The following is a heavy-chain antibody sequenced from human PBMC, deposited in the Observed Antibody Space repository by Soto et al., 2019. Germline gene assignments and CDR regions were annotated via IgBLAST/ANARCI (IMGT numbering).Heavy chain of an antibody. CDR2: INTGNGNT. CDR1: GYTFTSYT. Sequence: QVQLVQAGADVKKPGASVKVSCKASGYTFTSYTLHWVRQAPGQRLEWMGWINTGNGNTKYSQKFQGRVTITRDTSASTAYMELSSLRSEATAVYYCARGDTMVRGDIIDYFDNWGQGTLVTVSS. J-gene: IGHJ4*02. V-gene: IGHV1-3*04. CDR3: ARGDTMVRGDIIDYFDN. D-gene: IGHD3-10*01.